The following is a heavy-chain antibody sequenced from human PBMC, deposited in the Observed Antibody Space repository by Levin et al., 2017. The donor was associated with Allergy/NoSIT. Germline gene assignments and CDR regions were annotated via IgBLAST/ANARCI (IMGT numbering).Heavy chain of an antibody. D-gene: IGHD6-6*01. V-gene: IGHV3-30*04. Sequence: GESLKISCAASGFTFSSYAMHWVRQAPGKGLEWVAVISYDGSNKYYADSVKGRFTISRDNSKNTLYLQMNSLRAEDTAVYYCAREGIAARPRAGYFDRWGRGTLVTVSS. J-gene: IGHJ2*01. CDR1: GFTFSSYA. CDR2: ISYDGSNK. CDR3: AREGIAARPRAGYFDR.